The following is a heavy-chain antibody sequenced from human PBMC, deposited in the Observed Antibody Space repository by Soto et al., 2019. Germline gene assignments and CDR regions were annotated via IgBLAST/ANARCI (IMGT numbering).Heavy chain of an antibody. D-gene: IGHD3-3*01. CDR2: IVVGSGNT. Sequence: GGSVKVSFKASGLPFTSSALQLVRQARGQRLEWIGWIVVGSGNTNYAQKFHERVTITRDMSTSTAYMELSSLRSEDTAVYYCAADLYYDFWSGPGWFDPWGQGTMVTVSS. V-gene: IGHV1-58*01. CDR3: AADLYYDFWSGPGWFDP. J-gene: IGHJ5*02. CDR1: GLPFTSSA.